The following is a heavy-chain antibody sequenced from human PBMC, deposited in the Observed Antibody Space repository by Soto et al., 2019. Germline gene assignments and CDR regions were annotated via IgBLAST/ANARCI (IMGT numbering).Heavy chain of an antibody. D-gene: IGHD3-3*01. CDR3: AKGLGSGHYISYYFDY. CDR1: GFTFSSYA. V-gene: IGHV3-23*01. CDR2: ISGSGGST. Sequence: PGGSLRLSCAASGFTFSSYAMSWVRQAPGKGLEWVSAISGSGGSTYYADSVKGRFTISRDNSKNTLYLQMNSLRAEDTAVYYCAKGLGSGHYISYYFDYWGHGTLVTVSS. J-gene: IGHJ4*01.